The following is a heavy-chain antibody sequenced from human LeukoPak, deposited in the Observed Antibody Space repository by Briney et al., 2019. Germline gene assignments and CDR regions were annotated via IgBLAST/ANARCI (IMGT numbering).Heavy chain of an antibody. D-gene: IGHD6-19*01. J-gene: IGHJ6*03. Sequence: GRSLRLSCAASGFTFSSYGMHWVRQAPGKGLEWVAFIRYDGSNKYYADSVKGRFTISRDNSKNTLYLQMNSLRAEDTAVHYCAKDSDAAVAGNSYYYYYMDVWGKGTTVTISS. V-gene: IGHV3-30*02. CDR3: AKDSDAAVAGNSYYYYYMDV. CDR2: IRYDGSNK. CDR1: GFTFSSYG.